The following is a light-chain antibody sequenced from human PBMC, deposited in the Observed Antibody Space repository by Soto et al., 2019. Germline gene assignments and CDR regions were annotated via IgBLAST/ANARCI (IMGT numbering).Light chain of an antibody. Sequence: ESVLTQSPGTLSLSPGESATLSCRASQSVSSSYLAWYQQKPGQAPRLLIYGASSRATGIPDRFSGSGSGTDFTLTISRLEPEDFAVYYCQQYGSSPLTFGPGNKVDIK. CDR2: GAS. V-gene: IGKV3-20*01. CDR1: QSVSSSY. CDR3: QQYGSSPLT. J-gene: IGKJ3*01.